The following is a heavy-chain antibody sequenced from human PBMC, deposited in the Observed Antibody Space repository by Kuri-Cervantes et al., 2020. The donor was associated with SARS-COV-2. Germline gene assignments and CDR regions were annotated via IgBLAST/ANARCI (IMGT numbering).Heavy chain of an antibody. CDR2: IRSKANSYAT. J-gene: IGHJ4*02. D-gene: IGHD3-16*01. CDR1: GFTFSGSA. V-gene: IGHV3-73*01. CDR3: TSLDGGGSY. Sequence: GESLKISCAASGFTFSGSAMHWVRQASGKGLEWVGRIRSKANSYATAYAASVKGRFTISRDDSKNTAYLQMNSLKTEDTAVYYCTSLDGGGSYWGQGTLVTVSS.